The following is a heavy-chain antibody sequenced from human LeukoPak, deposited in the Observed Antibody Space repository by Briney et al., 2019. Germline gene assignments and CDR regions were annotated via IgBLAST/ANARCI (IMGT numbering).Heavy chain of an antibody. D-gene: IGHD3-22*01. CDR2: TYYRSKWYS. CDR1: GDSVSSNTAA. CDR3: ARDDNVGGSGYTPLDV. V-gene: IGHV6-1*01. Sequence: SQTLSLTCAISGDSVSSNTAAWNWIRQSPSRGLEWLGRTYYRSKWYSDYALSVKSRITINPDTSKNQFSLQLKSVTPEDTAVYYCARDDNVGGSGYTPLDVWGQGTLVTVSS. J-gene: IGHJ3*01.